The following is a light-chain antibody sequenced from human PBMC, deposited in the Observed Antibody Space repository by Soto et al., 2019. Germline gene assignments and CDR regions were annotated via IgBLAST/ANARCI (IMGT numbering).Light chain of an antibody. CDR1: QGIGNY. V-gene: IGKV1-27*01. CDR3: QMYNSAPTWT. CDR2: AAS. Sequence: DIQMTQSPSSLSASVGDRVTITCRASQGIGNYLAWYQQKPGKVPKLLIYAASTLQSGVPARFSGSGSGTDFTLTISSLQPEDVATYYCQMYNSAPTWTFGQGTKVDIK. J-gene: IGKJ1*01.